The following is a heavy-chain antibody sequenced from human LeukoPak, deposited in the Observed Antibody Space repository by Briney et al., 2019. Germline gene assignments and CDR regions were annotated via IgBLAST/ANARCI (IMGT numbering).Heavy chain of an antibody. CDR3: ARFNGDYVFDYFDY. CDR1: GGSVSSGSYY. J-gene: IGHJ4*02. D-gene: IGHD4-17*01. V-gene: IGHV4-61*01. CDR2: IYYSGST. Sequence: SETLSLTCTVSGGSVSSGSYYWSWIRQPPGKGLEWIGYIYYSGSTNYNPSLKSRVTISVDTSKNQFSLKLSSVTAADTAVYYCARFNGDYVFDYFDYWGQGTLVTVSS.